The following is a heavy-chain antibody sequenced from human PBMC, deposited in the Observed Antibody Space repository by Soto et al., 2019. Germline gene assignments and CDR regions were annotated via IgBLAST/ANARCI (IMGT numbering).Heavy chain of an antibody. Sequence: QVQLVQSGAEVKKPGSSVKVSCKASGGTFSSYTISWVRQAPGQGLAWMGRIIPILGIANYAQKFQGRVTITADKSTSTAYMELSSLRSEDTAVYYCASNSIVATTKFDYWGQGTLVTVSS. CDR1: GGTFSSYT. CDR3: ASNSIVATTKFDY. CDR2: IIPILGIA. V-gene: IGHV1-69*02. D-gene: IGHD5-12*01. J-gene: IGHJ4*02.